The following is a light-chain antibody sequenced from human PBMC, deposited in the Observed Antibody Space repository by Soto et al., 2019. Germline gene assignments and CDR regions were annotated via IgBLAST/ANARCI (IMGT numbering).Light chain of an antibody. V-gene: IGKV3-20*01. CDR2: GAS. CDR3: QQYGSLPIT. J-gene: IGKJ5*01. CDR1: QSVRSN. Sequence: EILLTQSPPTLSLSPGERATLSCRASQSVRSNLAWYQQKPGQAPRLLIYGASSRVTGIPDRFSGSGSGTDFTLTISRVEPEDFAVYYCQQYGSLPITFGQGTRLEIK.